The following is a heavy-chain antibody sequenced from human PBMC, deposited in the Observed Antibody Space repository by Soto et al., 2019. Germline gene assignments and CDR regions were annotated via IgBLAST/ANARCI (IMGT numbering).Heavy chain of an antibody. CDR1: GYPFHTYY. D-gene: IGHD2-21*02. V-gene: IGHV1-46*02. CDR3: ARGGDIAVVTDSFDS. CDR2: IHPSGGGS. Sequence: GASVKVSCKSSGYPFHTYYLHWVRQAPGQGLEWMGMIHPSGGGSTYAQKFLGRVTMTMDSSTSTVFMELTSLRSADTAVYYCARGGDIAVVTDSFDSWGQGTLVTVSS. J-gene: IGHJ4*02.